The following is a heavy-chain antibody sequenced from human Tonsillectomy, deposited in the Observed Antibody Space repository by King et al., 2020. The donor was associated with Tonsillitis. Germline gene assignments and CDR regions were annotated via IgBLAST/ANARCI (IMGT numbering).Heavy chain of an antibody. V-gene: IGHV4-59*01. CDR3: ASRRIAPAGPFYY. CDR1: GGSISSYY. CDR2: IYYSGST. J-gene: IGHJ4*02. D-gene: IGHD6-13*01. Sequence: QLQESGPGLVKPSETLSLTCTVSGGSISSYYWNWIRPPPGKGLEWIGYIYYSGSTNYNPSLKSRVTISLDTSKNQFSLKLNSVTAADTAVYFCASRRIAPAGPFYYWGQGTLVTVSS.